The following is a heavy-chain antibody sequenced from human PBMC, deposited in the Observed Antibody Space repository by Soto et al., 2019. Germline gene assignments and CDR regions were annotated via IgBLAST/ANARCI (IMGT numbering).Heavy chain of an antibody. V-gene: IGHV3-30-3*01. J-gene: IGHJ4*02. CDR2: ISYDGSNK. D-gene: IGHD3-22*01. Sequence: QVQLVESGGGVVQPGRSLRLSCAASGFTFSSYAMHWVRQAPGKGLEWVAVISYDGSNKYYADSVKGRFTISRDNSKNTLYVTMNSLRAEGTAGYYCARGTAADDSSGYFDYWGQGTLVTVFS. CDR3: ARGTAADDSSGYFDY. CDR1: GFTFSSYA.